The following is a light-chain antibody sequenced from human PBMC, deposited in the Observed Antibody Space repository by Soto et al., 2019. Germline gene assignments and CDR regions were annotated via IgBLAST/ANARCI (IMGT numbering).Light chain of an antibody. V-gene: IGKV3-20*01. Sequence: IALTQSPGTLSLSPGGRATLSCRASQSVRSSYLAWYQQRPGQAPRLLIFGASFRATGIPDRFSGSGSGTDFTLTISRLEPEDFAVYYCQHYGSPLTFGGGTKV. CDR2: GAS. CDR3: QHYGSPLT. CDR1: QSVRSSY. J-gene: IGKJ4*01.